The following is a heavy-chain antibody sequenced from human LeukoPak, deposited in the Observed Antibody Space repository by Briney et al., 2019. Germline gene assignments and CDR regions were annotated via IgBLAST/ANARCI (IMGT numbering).Heavy chain of an antibody. CDR2: ISESDGST. CDR1: GFTFTTSV. J-gene: IGHJ4*02. CDR3: AKRSPAYYFDY. Sequence: GGSLRLSCAASGFTFTTSVMTWVRQAPGKGLEWVSAISESDGSTFYADSVKSRFTVSRDNSQNTLYLEMNSLTAEDTAVYFCAKRSPAYYFDYWGQGILVTVSS. D-gene: IGHD1-26*01. V-gene: IGHV3-23*01.